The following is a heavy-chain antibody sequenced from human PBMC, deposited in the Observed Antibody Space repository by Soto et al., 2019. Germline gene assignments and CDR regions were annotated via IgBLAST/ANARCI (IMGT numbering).Heavy chain of an antibody. V-gene: IGHV4-31*03. CDR3: ARGLGYDSNGRFLATFDV. CDR2: IFHTGTT. CDR1: GASLSSGGYY. D-gene: IGHD3-22*01. Sequence: QVQLQESGPGLAKPSQTLSLTCTVSGASLSSGGYYWTWIRQVPGKAPEWIGYIFHTGTTFYNPSLRSRVVMSIEKSDNQFSLNLRSVTAADTAVYYCARGLGYDSNGRFLATFDVWGQETMVTVSS. J-gene: IGHJ3*01.